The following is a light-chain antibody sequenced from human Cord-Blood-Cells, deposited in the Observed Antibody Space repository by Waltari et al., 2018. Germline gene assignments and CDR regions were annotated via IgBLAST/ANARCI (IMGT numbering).Light chain of an antibody. J-gene: IGLJ2*01. CDR3: CSYAGSSTYVV. V-gene: IGLV2-23*01. Sequence: QSALPQPASVSGSPGQSITISCTGTSSAVGRYNLVPWYQQHPGKAPKLMIYEGSKRPPGVSNRFSGSKSGNTASLTISGLQAEDEADYYCCSYAGSSTYVVFGGGTKLTVL. CDR1: SSAVGRYNL. CDR2: EGS.